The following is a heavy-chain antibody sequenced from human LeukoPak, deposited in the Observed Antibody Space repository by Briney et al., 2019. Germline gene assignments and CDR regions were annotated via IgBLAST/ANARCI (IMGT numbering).Heavy chain of an antibody. CDR1: GFSVSTSY. V-gene: IGHV3-66*01. Sequence: GGSLRLSCAASGFSVSTSYMNWVRQAPGKGLEWVSVIYSGGSTYYADSVKGRFTISRDSYKNKVYLQMNSLRVDDTAVYYCARDPLGGLFDYWGQGTLVTVSS. CDR3: ARDPLGGLFDY. CDR2: IYSGGST. D-gene: IGHD3-16*01. J-gene: IGHJ4*02.